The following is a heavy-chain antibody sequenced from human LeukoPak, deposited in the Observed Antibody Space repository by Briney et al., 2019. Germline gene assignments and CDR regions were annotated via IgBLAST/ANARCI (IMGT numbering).Heavy chain of an antibody. J-gene: IGHJ4*02. CDR1: GFTLSSYA. CDR3: AKLGTYDSSGYYYLFDY. V-gene: IGHV3-23*01. Sequence: PGGSLRLSCAASGFTLSSYAMSWVRQAPGKGLEWVSVISGSGSGGGTHYADSVKGRFTISRDNSKNTLYLQMNSLRAEDTAVYFCAKLGTYDSSGYYYLFDYWGQGTLVTVSS. D-gene: IGHD3-22*01. CDR2: ISGSGSGGGT.